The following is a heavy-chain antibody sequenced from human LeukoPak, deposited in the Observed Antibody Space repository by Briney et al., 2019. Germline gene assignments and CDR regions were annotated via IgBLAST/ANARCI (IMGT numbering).Heavy chain of an antibody. CDR3: ARERRPDYYDSSGYYSAAFDI. CDR2: IIPIFGIA. J-gene: IGHJ3*02. CDR1: GGTFISYA. Sequence: GSSVKVSCKASGGTFISYAISWVRQAPGQRLEWMGGIIPIFGIANYAQKFHGKVAITADKSTSTAYMELSSLRSEDTAVYYCARERRPDYYDSSGYYSAAFDIWGQGTMVTVSS. V-gene: IGHV1-69*17. D-gene: IGHD3-22*01.